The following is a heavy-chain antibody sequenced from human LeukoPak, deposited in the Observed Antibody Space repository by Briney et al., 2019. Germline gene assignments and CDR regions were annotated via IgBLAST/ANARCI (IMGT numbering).Heavy chain of an antibody. V-gene: IGHV1-18*01. D-gene: IGHD3-9*01. CDR2: ISAYNGNT. CDR3: ARVSRYFDWLLNYFDY. CDR1: GYTFASYG. Sequence: ASVKVSCKASGYTFASYGISWVRQAPGQGLEWMGWISAYNGNTNYAQKLQGRVTMTTDTSTSTAYMELRSLRSDDTAVYYCARVSRYFDWLLNYFDYWGQGTLVTVSS. J-gene: IGHJ4*02.